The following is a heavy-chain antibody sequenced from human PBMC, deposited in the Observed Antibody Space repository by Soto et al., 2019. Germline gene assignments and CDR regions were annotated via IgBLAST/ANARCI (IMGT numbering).Heavy chain of an antibody. V-gene: IGHV4-39*01. J-gene: IGHJ4*02. CDR1: GGSVSVDSYY. CDR2: IHYRGST. D-gene: IGHD4-17*01. CDR3: ARLATTVSTPNY. Sequence: SETLSLTCAVSGGSVSVDSYYWAWIRQPPGKGLEWIATIHYRGSTYYATSLKSRVTISIDTSKNQFSLMLASVTATDTAFYYCARLATTVSTPNYWGQGTLVT.